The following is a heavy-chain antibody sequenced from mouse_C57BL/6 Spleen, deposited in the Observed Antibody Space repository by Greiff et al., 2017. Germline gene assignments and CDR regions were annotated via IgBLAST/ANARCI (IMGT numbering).Heavy chain of an antibody. CDR3: ARYYGNYVGFHFDY. CDR2: IDPSDSYT. Sequence: VQLQQSGAELVMPGASVKLSCKASGYTFTSYWMHWVKQRPGQGLEWIGEIDPSDSYTNYNQKFKGKSTLTVDKSSSTAYMQLSSLTSEDSAVYYCARYYGNYVGFHFDYWGQGTTLTVSS. V-gene: IGHV1-69*01. D-gene: IGHD2-1*01. J-gene: IGHJ2*01. CDR1: GYTFTSYW.